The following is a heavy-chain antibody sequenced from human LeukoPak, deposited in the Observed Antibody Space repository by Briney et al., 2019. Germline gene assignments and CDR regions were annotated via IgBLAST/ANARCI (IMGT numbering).Heavy chain of an antibody. Sequence: SETLSLTCTVSGGSITSGRYYWTWIRQHPQRGLEWIGYVSYSGSTNYNSSLKSRLTISAGTSKNQFYLRLTSVTAADTAVYYCARDPRGDITGTTFDRWGQGTLVTVSS. V-gene: IGHV4-31*03. J-gene: IGHJ5*02. CDR1: GGSITSGRYY. D-gene: IGHD1-20*01. CDR3: ARDPRGDITGTTFDR. CDR2: VSYSGST.